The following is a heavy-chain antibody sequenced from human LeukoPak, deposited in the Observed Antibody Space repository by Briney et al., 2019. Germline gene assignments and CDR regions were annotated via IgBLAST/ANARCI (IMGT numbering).Heavy chain of an antibody. Sequence: GRSLRLSCAASGFTFSSYGMHWVRQAPGKGLEWVSSISSSSSYIYYADSVKGRFTISRDNAKNSLYLQMNSLRAEDTAVYYCAREIAARAFDYWGQGTLVTVSS. D-gene: IGHD6-6*01. CDR3: AREIAARAFDY. J-gene: IGHJ4*02. CDR1: GFTFSSYG. CDR2: ISSSSSYI. V-gene: IGHV3-21*01.